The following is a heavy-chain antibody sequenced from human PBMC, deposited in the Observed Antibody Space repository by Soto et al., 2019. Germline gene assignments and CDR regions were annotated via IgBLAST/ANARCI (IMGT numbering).Heavy chain of an antibody. J-gene: IGHJ4*02. Sequence: QVQLVESGGGVVQPGRSLRLSCAVSGFTFSDYGMHWVRQAPGKGLEWVALISYDGSNEYHIDSVKGRFTISRDNSKNTLYLQMNSLRDEDTAEYFCAKDRDSSSLGFDYWGQGTLVTVSS. CDR2: ISYDGSNE. D-gene: IGHD6-6*01. CDR1: GFTFSDYG. V-gene: IGHV3-30*18. CDR3: AKDRDSSSLGFDY.